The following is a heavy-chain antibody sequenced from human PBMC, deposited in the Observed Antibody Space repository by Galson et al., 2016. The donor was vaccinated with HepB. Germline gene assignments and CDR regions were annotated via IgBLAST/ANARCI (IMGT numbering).Heavy chain of an antibody. CDR2: VWYDGVKK. Sequence: SLRLSCAASGFIFSYYTMKWVRQRPGKGLEWVAVVWYDGVKKFYADFVRGRFTISRDNSGNSLSLQITSLRAEDSGAYHCVRGDVYIPGDVWGQGTTVTVSS. CDR3: VRGDVYIPGDV. J-gene: IGHJ6*02. V-gene: IGHV3-33*08. D-gene: IGHD5-24*01. CDR1: GFIFSYYT.